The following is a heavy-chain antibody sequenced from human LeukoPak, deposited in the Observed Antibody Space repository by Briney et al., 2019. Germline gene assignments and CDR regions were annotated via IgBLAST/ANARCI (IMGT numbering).Heavy chain of an antibody. Sequence: GASVKVSCKASGYTFTSYGISWVRQAPGQGLEWMGWISAYNGNTNYAQKLQGRVTMTTDTSTSTAYMELRRLRSDDTAVYYCARERDTIFGVVIFGGAFDIWGQGTMVTVSS. D-gene: IGHD3-3*01. J-gene: IGHJ3*02. CDR2: ISAYNGNT. V-gene: IGHV1-18*04. CDR3: ARERDTIFGVVIFGGAFDI. CDR1: GYTFTSYG.